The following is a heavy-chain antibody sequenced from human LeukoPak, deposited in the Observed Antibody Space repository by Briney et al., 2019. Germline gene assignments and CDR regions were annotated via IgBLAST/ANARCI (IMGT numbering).Heavy chain of an antibody. Sequence: SETLSLTCTVSGGSISSGSFYWSWIRQPAGKGLEWIGRIYTSGSTNYNPSPKSRVTISVDTSKNQFSLKLSSVTAADTAVYYCARSPIQLSLLGWFDPWGQGTLVTVSS. V-gene: IGHV4-61*02. CDR2: IYTSGST. CDR1: GGSISSGSFY. J-gene: IGHJ5*02. D-gene: IGHD5-18*01. CDR3: ARSPIQLSLLGWFDP.